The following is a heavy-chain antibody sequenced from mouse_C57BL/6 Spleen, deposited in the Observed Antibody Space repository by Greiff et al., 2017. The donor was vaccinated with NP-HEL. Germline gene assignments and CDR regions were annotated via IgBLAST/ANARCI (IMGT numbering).Heavy chain of an antibody. V-gene: IGHV5-17*01. D-gene: IGHD1-1*01. CDR3: ARGITTVLYWYFDV. CDR1: GFTFSDYG. Sequence: EVQVVESGGGLVKPGGSLKLSCAASGFTFSDYGMHWVRQAPEKGLEWVAYISSGSSTIYYADTVKGRFTISRDNAKNTLFLQMTSLRSEDTAMYYCARGITTVLYWYFDVWGTGTTVTVSS. J-gene: IGHJ1*03. CDR2: ISSGSSTI.